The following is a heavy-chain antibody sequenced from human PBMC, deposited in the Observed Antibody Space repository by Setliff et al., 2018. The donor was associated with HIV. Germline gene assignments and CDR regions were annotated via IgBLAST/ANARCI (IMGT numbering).Heavy chain of an antibody. J-gene: IGHJ6*03. V-gene: IGHV4-38-2*02. CDR3: ARGSDTTGWSRYYYYMDV. D-gene: IGHD6-19*01. CDR1: GSSISSNYY. CDR2: IDASANT. Sequence: SETLSLTCTVSGSSISSNYYWAWIRQAPGKGLEWIGCIDASANTYYIPSLKSRATISIDTSKNQLSLKLRSVTAADTAVYYCARGSDTTGWSRYYYYMDVWGKGTTVTVSS.